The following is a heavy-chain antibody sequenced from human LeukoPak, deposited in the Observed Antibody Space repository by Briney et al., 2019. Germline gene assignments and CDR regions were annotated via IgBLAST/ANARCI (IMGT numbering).Heavy chain of an antibody. Sequence: GGSLRLSCAASGFTSSDYSMTWVRQAPGKGLEWISYIGIDSGNTNYADSVKGRFTISGDKAKNSLYLQMNSLRVEDTAVYYCARDYKYAFDNWGQGTLVTVSS. CDR1: GFTSSDYS. D-gene: IGHD5-24*01. J-gene: IGHJ4*02. CDR3: ARDYKYAFDN. CDR2: IGIDSGNT. V-gene: IGHV3-48*01.